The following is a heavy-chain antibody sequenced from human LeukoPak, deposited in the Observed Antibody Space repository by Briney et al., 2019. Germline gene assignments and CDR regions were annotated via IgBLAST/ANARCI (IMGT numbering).Heavy chain of an antibody. CDR1: GYSINNYY. V-gene: IGHV4-59*01. CDR3: ARIRSPASSSSPAP. CDR2: MSNSGTT. D-gene: IGHD6-6*01. Sequence: SSETLSLTCTVSGYSINNYYWSWIRQPPGKGLEWIGHMSNSGTTSYNPSLKSRVTLSVDTSKNQFSLKLTSVTAADTAVYYCARIRSPASSSSPAPWGQGTLVIVSS. J-gene: IGHJ5*02.